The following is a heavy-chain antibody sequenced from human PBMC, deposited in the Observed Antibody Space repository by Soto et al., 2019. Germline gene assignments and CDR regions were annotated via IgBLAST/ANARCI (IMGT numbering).Heavy chain of an antibody. CDR2: ISDSGIT. CDR1: AGSVGSGEYN. Sequence: QVQLQESGPGLLKPSQTLSLACTVSAGSVGSGEYNYYWIHQPPGKALEWIAYISDSGITNYTPSLKGRVSMSLDTSNNQLSLSLSSVSAADTAVYFCARDVAHGYTQNVWGQGTMVTVSS. CDR3: ARDVAHGYTQNV. D-gene: IGHD5-18*01. J-gene: IGHJ3*01. V-gene: IGHV4-30-4*01.